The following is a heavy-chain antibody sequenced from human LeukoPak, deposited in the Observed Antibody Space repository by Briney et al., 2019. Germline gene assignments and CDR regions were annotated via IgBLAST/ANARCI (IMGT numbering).Heavy chain of an antibody. CDR2: IRQDGDTK. Sequence: GGSLRLSCAASGFPFNAYWMTWVRQAPGKGLEWVANIRQDGDTKYYVDSVKGRFTISRGNAMNSLYLQMNSLRAEDTAIYYCARSLPYGTTWYGRSDFWGQGTLVTVSS. D-gene: IGHD6-13*01. CDR3: ARSLPYGTTWYGRSDF. J-gene: IGHJ4*02. V-gene: IGHV3-7*03. CDR1: GFPFNAYW.